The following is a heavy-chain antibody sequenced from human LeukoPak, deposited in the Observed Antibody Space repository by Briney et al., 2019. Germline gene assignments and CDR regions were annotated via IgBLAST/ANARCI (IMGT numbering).Heavy chain of an antibody. Sequence: GGSLRLSCAASGFTFSSSAMSWVRQAPGKGLEWVSAISNNGGYTYYADSVQSRFTISRDNSKSTLCLQMNSLRAEDTAVYYYAKQLGYCSDGSCYFPYWGQGTLVTVSS. CDR3: AKQLGYCSDGSCYFPY. CDR2: ISNNGGYT. J-gene: IGHJ4*02. D-gene: IGHD2-15*01. V-gene: IGHV3-23*01. CDR1: GFTFSSSA.